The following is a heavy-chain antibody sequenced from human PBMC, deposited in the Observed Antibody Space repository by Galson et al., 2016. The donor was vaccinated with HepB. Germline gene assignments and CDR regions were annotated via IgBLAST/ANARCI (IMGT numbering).Heavy chain of an antibody. Sequence: SVQVSCKASGYTFSAYGTTWVRQAPGQGPEWMGWIRVYNGNTNYAQRFRGRVTMTTDTSTSTAYMELRSLRSDDTPVYYCARDSDCSGGNCYFDYWGQGTLVTVSS. CDR1: GYTFSAYG. CDR3: ARDSDCSGGNCYFDY. D-gene: IGHD2-15*01. J-gene: IGHJ4*02. V-gene: IGHV1-18*01. CDR2: IRVYNGNT.